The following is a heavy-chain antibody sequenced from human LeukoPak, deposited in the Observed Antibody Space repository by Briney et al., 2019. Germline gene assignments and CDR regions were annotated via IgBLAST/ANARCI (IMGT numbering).Heavy chain of an antibody. CDR3: AKNLLGADIVSTIYDY. CDR2: ISWNSGSI. Sequence: ALRLSCAASGFTFSSYAMHWVRQAPGKGLEWVSGISWNSGSIGHADSVKGRFTISRDNAKNSVYLQMNSLRPEDTALYYCAKNLLGADIVSTIYDYWGQGTLVTVSS. V-gene: IGHV3-9*01. CDR1: GFTFSSYA. D-gene: IGHD5/OR15-5a*01. J-gene: IGHJ4*02.